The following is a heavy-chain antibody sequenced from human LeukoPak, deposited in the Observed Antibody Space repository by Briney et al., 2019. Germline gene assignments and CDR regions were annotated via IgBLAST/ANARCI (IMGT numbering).Heavy chain of an antibody. CDR1: GGSITSYY. J-gene: IGHJ5*02. V-gene: IGHV4-59*01. CDR2: ISYSGST. Sequence: SETLSLTCSGSGGSITSYYWSWIRQPPGKGLEWIGYISYSGSTNYNPSLKSRVSISIDTSKNQFSLKLSSVTAADTAVYYCASGGYCSSGSCSPNWIDPWGQGTLVTVSS. CDR3: ASGGYCSSGSCSPNWIDP. D-gene: IGHD2-15*01.